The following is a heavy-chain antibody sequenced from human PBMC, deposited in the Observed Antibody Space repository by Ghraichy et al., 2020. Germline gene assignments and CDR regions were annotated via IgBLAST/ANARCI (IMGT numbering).Heavy chain of an antibody. CDR2: VDYRGST. CDR1: GGSISSHY. CDR3: ASHAPILRYGMDV. V-gene: IGHV4-59*11. J-gene: IGHJ6*02. Sequence: SETLSLTCTVSGGSISSHYWSWIRQPPGKGLEWIGYVDYRGSTNYNPSLKSRVTISGDTSKNQFSLKLSSVTAADTAVYYCASHAPILRYGMDVWGQGTTVTVSS.